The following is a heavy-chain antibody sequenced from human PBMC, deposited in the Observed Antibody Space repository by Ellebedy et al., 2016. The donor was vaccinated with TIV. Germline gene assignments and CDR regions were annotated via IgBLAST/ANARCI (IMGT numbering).Heavy chain of an antibody. CDR1: GFTFSSYW. CDR3: ARGSPPSGWYEWVWGFASPRLLDY. CDR2: IKQDGSEK. Sequence: PGGSLRLSCAASGFTFSSYWMSWVRQAPGKGLEWVANIKQDGSEKYYVDSVKGRFTISRDNAKNSLYLQMNSLRAEDTAVYYCARGSPPSGWYEWVWGFASPRLLDYWGQGTLVTVSS. D-gene: IGHD6-19*01. V-gene: IGHV3-7*01. J-gene: IGHJ4*02.